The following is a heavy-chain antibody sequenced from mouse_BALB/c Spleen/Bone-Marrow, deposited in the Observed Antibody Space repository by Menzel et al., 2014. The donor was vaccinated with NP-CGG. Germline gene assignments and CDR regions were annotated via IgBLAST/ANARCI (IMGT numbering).Heavy chain of an antibody. CDR3: TTLARNKFDY. CDR2: IYPGNSDT. J-gene: IGHJ2*01. V-gene: IGHV1-5*01. Sequence: VQLKDSGTVLARPGAAVKMSCKASGYTFXNYWMHWVKQRPGQGLEWIGTIYPGNSDTTYNQKFKGKATLTAVTSTSTAYMELSSLTNEDSAVYYCTTLARNKFDYWGQGTTLTVSS. CDR1: GYTFXNYW. D-gene: IGHD3-1*01.